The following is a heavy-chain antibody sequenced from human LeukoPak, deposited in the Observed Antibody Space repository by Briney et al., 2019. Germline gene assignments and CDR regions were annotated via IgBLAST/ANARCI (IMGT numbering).Heavy chain of an antibody. CDR2: ISAYNGNT. CDR1: GYTFTSYG. D-gene: IGHD2-2*02. Sequence: ASVKVSCKASGYTFTSYGISWVRQAPGQGLEWMGWISAYNGNTNYAQKLQGRVTMTTDTSTSTAYMELRSLRSDDTAVYYCVRDGGNIVVVPAAILGFYYYYMDVWGKGTTVTVSS. J-gene: IGHJ6*03. V-gene: IGHV1-18*01. CDR3: VRDGGNIVVVPAAILGFYYYYMDV.